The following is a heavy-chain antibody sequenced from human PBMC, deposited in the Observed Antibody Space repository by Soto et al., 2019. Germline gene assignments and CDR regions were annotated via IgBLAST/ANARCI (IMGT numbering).Heavy chain of an antibody. J-gene: IGHJ4*02. CDR1: GYSFTSLD. CDR3: ARGVTAGVDY. CDR2: MQPSSGRT. V-gene: IGHV1-8*01. D-gene: IGHD1-26*01. Sequence: ASVKVSCKASGYSFTSLDINWVRQTTGQGLEWMGWMQPSSGRTGYAQKFQGRVTMTRDASINTAYMELSSLTSDDTAFYYCARGVTAGVDYWGQGTLVTVSS.